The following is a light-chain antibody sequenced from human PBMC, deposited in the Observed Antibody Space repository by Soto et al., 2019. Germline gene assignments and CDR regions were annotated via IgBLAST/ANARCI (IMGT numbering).Light chain of an antibody. V-gene: IGKV1-5*01. J-gene: IGKJ1*01. Sequence: DIQMTQSPSTLSASVGDRVTITCRASQSISSWLAWYQQKPGKAPKLLIYDASSLESGVPSRFSGSGSGTEFTLTISSLQPDYFATYYCQQYNSYSRPFAQETKAAIK. CDR2: DAS. CDR3: QQYNSYSRP. CDR1: QSISSW.